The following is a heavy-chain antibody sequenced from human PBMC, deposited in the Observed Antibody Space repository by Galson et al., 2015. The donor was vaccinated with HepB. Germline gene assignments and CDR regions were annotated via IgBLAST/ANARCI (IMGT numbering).Heavy chain of an antibody. V-gene: IGHV3-30-3*01. CDR3: ARVPSYYYDSSGYEAD. CDR2: ISYDGSNK. CDR1: GFTFSSYA. J-gene: IGHJ4*02. Sequence: SLRLSCAASGFTFSSYAMHWVRQAPGKGLEWVAVISYDGSNKYYADSVKGRFTISRDNSKNTLYLQMNSLRAEDTAVYYCARVPSYYYDSSGYEADWGQGTLVTVSS. D-gene: IGHD3-22*01.